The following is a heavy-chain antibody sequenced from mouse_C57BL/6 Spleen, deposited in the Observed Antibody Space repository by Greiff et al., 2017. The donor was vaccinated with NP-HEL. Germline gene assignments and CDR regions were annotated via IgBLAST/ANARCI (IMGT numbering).Heavy chain of an antibody. CDR2: IRNNANGYTT. V-gene: IGHV7-3*01. CDR1: GFTFTDYY. CDR3: ASCYDGYYEDYAMDY. D-gene: IGHD2-3*01. Sequence: EVHLVESGGGLVQPGGSLSLSCAASGFTFTDYYMSWVRQPPGKALEWLGFIRNNANGYTTEYSASVKGRFTISRDNSQSIRYLQMNALRAEDSATYYCASCYDGYYEDYAMDYWGQGTSVTVSS. J-gene: IGHJ4*01.